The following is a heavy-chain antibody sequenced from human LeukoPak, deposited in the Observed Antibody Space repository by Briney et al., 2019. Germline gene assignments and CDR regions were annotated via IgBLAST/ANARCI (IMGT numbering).Heavy chain of an antibody. Sequence: GGSLRLSCVASGFTFSSYGMHWVRQPPGKGLEWVAFIRYDGSNKYYADSVKGRFTISRDNSRDTLHLQMNSLRAEDTAVYYCAKDNYDYGDYDGGDYWGQGTLVTVSS. D-gene: IGHD4-17*01. V-gene: IGHV3-30*02. CDR1: GFTFSSYG. CDR2: IRYDGSNK. J-gene: IGHJ4*02. CDR3: AKDNYDYGDYDGGDY.